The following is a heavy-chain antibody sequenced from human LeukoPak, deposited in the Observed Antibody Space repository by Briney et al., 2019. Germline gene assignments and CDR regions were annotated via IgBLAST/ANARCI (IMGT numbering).Heavy chain of an antibody. D-gene: IGHD2-8*01. CDR3: ARDRGVLYGFDP. CDR1: GDSFSSHY. J-gene: IGHJ5*02. V-gene: IGHV4-4*07. CDR2: IYTSGST. Sequence: SETLSLTCAVSGDSFSSHYWTWIRQPPGRGLEWIGRIYTSGSTNYNPSLKSRVTMSVDTSKNQFSLKLSSVTAADTAVYYCARDRGVLYGFDPWGQGTLVTVSS.